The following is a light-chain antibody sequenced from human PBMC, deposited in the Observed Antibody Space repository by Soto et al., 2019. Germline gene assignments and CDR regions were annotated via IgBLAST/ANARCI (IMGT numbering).Light chain of an antibody. V-gene: IGKV3-20*01. J-gene: IGKJ3*01. Sequence: EIVLTQSPATLSVSPGERATLSCRASQSVGSNLAWYHQKPGQAPRLLIHDAVSRATGIPDRFSGSGSGSGTDFTLFISRLEPEDCGVYYCQQNGRSPTFGPGTKVEVK. CDR3: QQNGRSPT. CDR1: QSVGSN. CDR2: DAV.